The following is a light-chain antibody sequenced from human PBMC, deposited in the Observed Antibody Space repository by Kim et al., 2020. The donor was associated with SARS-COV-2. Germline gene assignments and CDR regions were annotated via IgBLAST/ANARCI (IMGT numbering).Light chain of an antibody. CDR1: KLGDKY. Sequence: VSPGQTASITCSGDKLGDKYACWYQQKPGQSPVLVIYQDSKRPSGIPERFSGSNSGNTATLTISGSQAMDEADYYCQAWDSSTVVFGGGTQLTVL. J-gene: IGLJ2*01. V-gene: IGLV3-1*01. CDR3: QAWDSSTVV. CDR2: QDS.